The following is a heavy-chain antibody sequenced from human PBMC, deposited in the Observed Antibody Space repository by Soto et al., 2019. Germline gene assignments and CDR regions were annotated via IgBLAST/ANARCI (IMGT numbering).Heavy chain of an antibody. Sequence: ASVKVSCKASGFTFISYGISWVRQAPGQGLEWMGWISVFNGNTNYAQKFQGRVTMTTDTSTNTAYMELRSLRSDDTAVYYCARTLYQHGLDPSGQGTLVTVSS. CDR1: GFTFISYG. CDR2: ISVFNGNT. CDR3: ARTLYQHGLDP. D-gene: IGHD3-3*01. J-gene: IGHJ5*02. V-gene: IGHV1-18*01.